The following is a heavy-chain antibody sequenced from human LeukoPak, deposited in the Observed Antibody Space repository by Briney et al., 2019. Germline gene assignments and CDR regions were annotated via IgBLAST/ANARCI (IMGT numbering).Heavy chain of an antibody. J-gene: IGHJ4*02. Sequence: GGSLRLSFPASGFNFGVHYMSWVRQAPGKGPEWISYIRGNGGDIAYADSVKGRFTISRDNVKNSLHLQMNSLRVEDTAVYHCVRHSRKAGGQWGRGILIAVSS. CDR3: VRHSRKAGGQ. CDR2: IRGNGGDI. D-gene: IGHD6-13*01. CDR1: GFNFGVHY. V-gene: IGHV3/OR16-8*01.